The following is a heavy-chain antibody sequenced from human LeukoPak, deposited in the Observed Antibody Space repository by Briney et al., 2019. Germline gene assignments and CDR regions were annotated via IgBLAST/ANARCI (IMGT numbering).Heavy chain of an antibody. D-gene: IGHD5-18*01. CDR2: LYIGGNT. Sequence: PGGSLRLSCAASGFTFSSYAMSWDRQAPGKGLEWVSALYIGGNTYYADSVRGRFTISRDNSKNTLYLQMNSLRAEDTAIYYCMTAAGYNFGQYWGQGTLVTVSS. CDR1: GFTFSSYA. J-gene: IGHJ4*02. CDR3: MTAAGYNFGQY. V-gene: IGHV3-23*05.